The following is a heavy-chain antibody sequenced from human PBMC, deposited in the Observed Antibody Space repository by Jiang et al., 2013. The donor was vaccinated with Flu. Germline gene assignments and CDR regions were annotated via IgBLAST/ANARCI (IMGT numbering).Heavy chain of an antibody. V-gene: IGHV1-3*01. J-gene: IGHJ4*02. CDR1: GYTFTSYA. CDR3: ARGGYCSSTSCYPFDY. Sequence: SGAEVKKPGASVKVSCKASGYTFTSYAMHWVRQAPGQRLEWMGWINAGNGNTKYSQKFQGRVTITRDTSASTAYMELSSLRSEDTAVYYCARGGYCSSTSCYPFDYWGQGTLVTVSS. D-gene: IGHD2-2*01. CDR2: INAGNGNT.